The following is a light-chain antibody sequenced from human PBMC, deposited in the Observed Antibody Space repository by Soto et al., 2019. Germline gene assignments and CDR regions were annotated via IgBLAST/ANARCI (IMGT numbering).Light chain of an antibody. CDR2: AAS. CDR3: QQANTFPWT. Sequence: DIQMPHSASAVSASVGDRVTIACRASKVISSRLAWYQQNPGTPPKLLIYAASTLHSGVPPRFSGSGSGTDFTLTISSLQPEYLATYYWQQANTFPWTCGQGTKVGIK. CDR1: KVISSR. V-gene: IGKV1-12*01. J-gene: IGKJ1*01.